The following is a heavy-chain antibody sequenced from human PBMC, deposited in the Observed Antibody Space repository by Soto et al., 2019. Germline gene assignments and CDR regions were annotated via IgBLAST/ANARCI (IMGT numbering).Heavy chain of an antibody. J-gene: IGHJ4*02. V-gene: IGHV3-23*01. CDR2: ISGSGGST. Sequence: GGSLRLSCAASGFTFSSYAMSWVRQAPGKGLEWVSAISGSGGSTYYADSVKGRFTTSRDNSKNTLYLQMNSLRAEDTAVYYCAKAPLTYYYDSSGYQGPYFDYWGQGTLVTVSS. D-gene: IGHD3-22*01. CDR3: AKAPLTYYYDSSGYQGPYFDY. CDR1: GFTFSSYA.